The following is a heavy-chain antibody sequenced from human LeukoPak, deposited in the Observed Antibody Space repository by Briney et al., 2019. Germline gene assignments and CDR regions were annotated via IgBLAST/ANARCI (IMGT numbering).Heavy chain of an antibody. CDR2: IIPIFGIA. CDR3: AKSRRGLAFDT. J-gene: IGHJ3*02. CDR1: GGTFSSYA. V-gene: IGHV1-69*13. D-gene: IGHD2-2*01. Sequence: ASVKVSCKASGGTFSSYAISWVRQAPGQGLEWTGGIIPIFGIANYAQKFQDRVTITADESTSTAYMELSRLRSDDTAVYYCAKSRRGLAFDTWGQGTMVTVSS.